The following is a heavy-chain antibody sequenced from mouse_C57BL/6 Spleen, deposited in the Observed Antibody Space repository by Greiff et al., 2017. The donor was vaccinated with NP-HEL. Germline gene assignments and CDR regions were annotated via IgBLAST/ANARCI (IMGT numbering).Heavy chain of an antibody. V-gene: IGHV1-59*01. CDR1: GYTFTSYW. CDR2: IYPPDSYT. D-gene: IGHD6-2*01. J-gene: IGHJ3*01. Sequence: QVQLQQPGAELVRPGTSVKLSCKASGYTFTSYWMHWVKQRPGQGLERIGVIYPPDSYTNYHAKFKGKATLTVDPSSSTAYMQLSSLTSDDSAVYYCASPNLWSWFDYWGQGTLVTVSA. CDR3: ASPNLWSWFDY.